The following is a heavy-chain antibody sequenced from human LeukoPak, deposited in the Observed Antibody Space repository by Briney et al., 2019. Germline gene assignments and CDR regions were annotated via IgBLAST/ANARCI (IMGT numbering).Heavy chain of an antibody. Sequence: PSETLSLTCTVSGGSISSSSYYWGWIRQPPGKGLEWIGSIYYSGSTYYNPSLKSRVTISVDTSKNQFSLKLSSVTAADTAVYYCASPGNSGYDYRSFDYWGQGTLVTVSS. CDR2: IYYSGST. J-gene: IGHJ4*02. CDR3: ASPGNSGYDYRSFDY. V-gene: IGHV4-39*01. D-gene: IGHD5-12*01. CDR1: GGSISSSSYY.